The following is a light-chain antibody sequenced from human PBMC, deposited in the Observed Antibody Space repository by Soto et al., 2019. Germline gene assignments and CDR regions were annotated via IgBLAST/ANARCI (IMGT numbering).Light chain of an antibody. Sequence: DIVMTQSPATLSVSPGARATLSCRASQSIRTDLAWYQQKSGQGPRLLIYDASTRATGIPARFSGSVSGTEFTLTISSLQSEDFAVYYCQQYNNWPPWTFGQGTKVDIK. V-gene: IGKV3D-15*01. CDR3: QQYNNWPPWT. CDR2: DAS. CDR1: QSIRTD. J-gene: IGKJ1*01.